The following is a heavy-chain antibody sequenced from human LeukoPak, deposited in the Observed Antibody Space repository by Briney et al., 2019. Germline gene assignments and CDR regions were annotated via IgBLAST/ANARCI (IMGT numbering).Heavy chain of an antibody. D-gene: IGHD5/OR15-5a*01. Sequence: GASVKVSCKASRGTFSSYAISWVRQAPGQGLEWMGGIIPIFGTANYAQKFQGRVTITADESTSTAYMELSSLRSEDTAVYYCARDLRVVSSGYFDLWGRGTLVTVSS. CDR2: IIPIFGTA. CDR3: ARDLRVVSSGYFDL. V-gene: IGHV1-69*13. CDR1: RGTFSSYA. J-gene: IGHJ2*01.